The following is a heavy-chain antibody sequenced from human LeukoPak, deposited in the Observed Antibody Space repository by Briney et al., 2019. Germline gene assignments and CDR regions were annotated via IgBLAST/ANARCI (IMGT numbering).Heavy chain of an antibody. D-gene: IGHD6-19*01. CDR3: ARDGSSGWSAPGSSRNWFDP. CDR1: GFTFSSYE. Sequence: QPEGSPRLSCAASGFTFSSYEMHCVRQATRKGQESGSYFTNSSRSMYCTASVKSPLTISRDNAKNSLYLQMNSLRAEDTAIYYCARDGSSGWSAPGSSRNWFDPWGQGTLIIVSS. J-gene: IGHJ5*02. CDR2: FTNSSRSM. V-gene: IGHV3-48*03.